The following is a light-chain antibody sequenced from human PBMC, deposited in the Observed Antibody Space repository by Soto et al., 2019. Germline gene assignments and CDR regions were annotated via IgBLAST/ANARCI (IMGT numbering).Light chain of an antibody. J-gene: IGKJ5*01. CDR1: QSISSY. CDR2: DAS. CDR3: QQYENLPT. V-gene: IGKV1-33*01. Sequence: DIQMTQSPSSLSASVGGRLTITCRASQSISSYLNWYQQKPGRAPKLLIYDASNLEAGVPSRFRGSGSGTDFTFTISRLQPEDIATYYCQQYENLPTFGQGTRLEIK.